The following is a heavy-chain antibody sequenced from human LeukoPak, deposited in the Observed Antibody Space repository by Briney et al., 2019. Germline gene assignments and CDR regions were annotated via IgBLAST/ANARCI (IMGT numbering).Heavy chain of an antibody. Sequence: ASVKVSCMASGYTLSEYAVTWVRQAPGQGLEWMGWINTDTRIPTYAQDFTGRFVFSLDTSVSTAFLQIYSLKADDTAVYYCARGRRYCSSTTCYGMYYSDYWGQGTLVTVSS. CDR3: ARGRRYCSSTTCYGMYYSDY. D-gene: IGHD2-2*01. CDR1: GYTLSEYA. V-gene: IGHV7-4-1*01. J-gene: IGHJ4*02. CDR2: INTDTRIP.